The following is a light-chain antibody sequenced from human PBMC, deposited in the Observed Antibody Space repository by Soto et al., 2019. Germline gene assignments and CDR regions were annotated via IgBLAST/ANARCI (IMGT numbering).Light chain of an antibody. CDR2: LAS. Sequence: DTVMTQSPLSLPVTPGESASISCRSSQSLLQSNGYNYWNWYLQKPGQSPQLLIYLASTRASGVPDRFSGSGSGTDFTLKISRVEAEDVGVYYCMRALQIPAFGQGTKVEI. J-gene: IGKJ1*01. V-gene: IGKV2-28*01. CDR1: QSLLQSNGYNY. CDR3: MRALQIPA.